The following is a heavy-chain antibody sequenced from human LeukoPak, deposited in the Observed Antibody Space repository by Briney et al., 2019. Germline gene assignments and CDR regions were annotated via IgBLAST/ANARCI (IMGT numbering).Heavy chain of an antibody. V-gene: IGHV3-7*01. CDR2: VNQGGTQK. J-gene: IGHJ6*03. CDR3: ARDPYSGNYGNDYYYYMDV. CDR1: GFTFSSQW. Sequence: GGSLRLSCAASGFTFSSQWMSWARQAPGKGLEWVAIVNQGGTQKYYVDSVKGRFTISRDNAENSLYLQMNSLGPDDTAVYYCARDPYSGNYGNDYYYYMDVWGKGTTVTISS. D-gene: IGHD1-26*01.